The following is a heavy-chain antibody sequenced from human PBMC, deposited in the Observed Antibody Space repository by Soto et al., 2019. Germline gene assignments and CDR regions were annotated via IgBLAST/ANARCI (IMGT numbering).Heavy chain of an antibody. Sequence: PSETLSLTCTVSGGSISSSSYYWGWIRQPPGKGLEWIGSIYYSGSTYYNPSLKSRVTISVDTSKNQFSLKLSSVTAADTAVYYCARQFEDWTNFDYWGQGTLVTVSS. D-gene: IGHD1-1*01. CDR2: IYYSGST. V-gene: IGHV4-39*01. CDR3: ARQFEDWTNFDY. J-gene: IGHJ4*02. CDR1: GGSISSSSYY.